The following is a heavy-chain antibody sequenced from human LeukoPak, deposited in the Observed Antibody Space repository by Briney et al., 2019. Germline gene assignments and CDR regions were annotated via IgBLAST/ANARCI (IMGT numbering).Heavy chain of an antibody. CDR3: ARAAGAAGGQYFDY. J-gene: IGHJ4*02. D-gene: IGHD6-13*01. CDR2: IYTNGDT. Sequence: SETLSLTCTVSGGSISGYFWSWLRQPAGQGLEWIGRIYTNGDTRYSPSLTSRVTMSVDTSKNQLSLKLRPVTAADTAVYYCARAAGAAGGQYFDYWGQGMLVTVSS. V-gene: IGHV4-4*07. CDR1: GGSISGYF.